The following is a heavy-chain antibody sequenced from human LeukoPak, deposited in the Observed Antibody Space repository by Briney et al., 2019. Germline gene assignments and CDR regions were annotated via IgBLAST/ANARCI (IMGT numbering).Heavy chain of an antibody. Sequence: GGSLRLSCAASGFTFSSYAMSWVRQAPAKGLDWVSAISGSGGSTYYADSVKGRFTISRDNSKNTLYLQMNSLRAEDTAVYYCAKGVPYCGGDCWDAFDIWGQGTMVTVSS. CDR1: GFTFSSYA. J-gene: IGHJ3*02. D-gene: IGHD2-21*02. CDR3: AKGVPYCGGDCWDAFDI. CDR2: ISGSGGST. V-gene: IGHV3-23*01.